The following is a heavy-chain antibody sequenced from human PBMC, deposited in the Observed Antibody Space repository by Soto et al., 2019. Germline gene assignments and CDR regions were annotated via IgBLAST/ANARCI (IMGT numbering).Heavy chain of an antibody. Sequence: PTLSLTCAISGDSVSSNSAAWNWIRQSPSRGLEWLGRTYYRSKWYNDYAESVKSRITINPDTSTNQYSLHLNSVTPEDTAVYYCARGPRDSPSAYDYWPQRTLVAGSS. CDR2: TYYRSKWYN. CDR3: ARGPRDSPSAYDY. CDR1: GDSVSSNSAA. D-gene: IGHD6-19*01. V-gene: IGHV6-1*01. J-gene: IGHJ4*02.